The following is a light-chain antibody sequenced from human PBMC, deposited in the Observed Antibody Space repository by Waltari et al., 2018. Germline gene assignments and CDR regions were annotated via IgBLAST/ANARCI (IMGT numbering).Light chain of an antibody. CDR3: MQALQTSIT. CDR2: FGS. J-gene: IGKJ5*01. Sequence: EIVLTQSPLSLPVTLGEPASIPCTPSQSLLHSNGYADLDWYVQRPGLPPRLLIYFGSYRASGVPDRFSGSGSVTDFTLKISKVEAEDVGVYYCMQALQTSITFGQGTRLEIK. V-gene: IGKV2-28*01. CDR1: QSLLHSNGYAD.